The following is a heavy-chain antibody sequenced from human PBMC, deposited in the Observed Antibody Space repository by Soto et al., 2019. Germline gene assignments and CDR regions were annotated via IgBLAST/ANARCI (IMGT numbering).Heavy chain of an antibody. J-gene: IGHJ4*02. Sequence: GGSLRLSCAASGFTFSSYAMHWVRQAPGKGLEWVAVISYDGSNKYYADSVKGRFTISRDNSKNTLYLQMNSLRAEDTAVYYCARDHYDILTGPVGYFDYWGQGTLVTVSS. V-gene: IGHV3-30-3*01. CDR3: ARDHYDILTGPVGYFDY. CDR2: ISYDGSNK. D-gene: IGHD3-9*01. CDR1: GFTFSSYA.